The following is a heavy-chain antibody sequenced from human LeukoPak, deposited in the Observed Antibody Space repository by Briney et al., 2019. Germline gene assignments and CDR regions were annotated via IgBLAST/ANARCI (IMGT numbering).Heavy chain of an antibody. CDR1: GFTVSSNY. J-gene: IGHJ4*02. CDR2: IYGGGST. Sequence: GGSLRLSCAASGFTVSSNYMNRVRQAPGKGLEWVSIIYGGGSTYYADSVRGRFTISRHNSKNTLYLQMNSLRPEDTAVYFCARTPPGPYSSGWFDFWGQGTLVTVSS. CDR3: ARTPPGPYSSGWFDF. V-gene: IGHV3-53*04. D-gene: IGHD6-19*01.